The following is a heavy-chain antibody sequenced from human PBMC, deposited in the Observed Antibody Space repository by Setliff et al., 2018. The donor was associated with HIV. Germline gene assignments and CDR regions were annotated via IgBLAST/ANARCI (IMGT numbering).Heavy chain of an antibody. CDR1: GGTFSSYA. Sequence: SVKVSCKASGGTFSSYAISWVRQVPGQGLEWMGRIIPIFGTANYAQKFQGRVTITADKSTSTAYMELSSLRSDDTAVYYCARDPGEGGGGFLEWTIGYYYYMDVWGKGTTVTVSS. CDR2: IIPIFGTA. CDR3: ARDPGEGGGGFLEWTIGYYYYMDV. D-gene: IGHD3-3*01. V-gene: IGHV1-69*06. J-gene: IGHJ6*03.